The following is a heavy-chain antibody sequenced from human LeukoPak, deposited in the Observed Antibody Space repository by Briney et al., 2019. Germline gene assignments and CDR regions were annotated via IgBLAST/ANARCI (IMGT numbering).Heavy chain of an antibody. V-gene: IGHV3-20*04. D-gene: IGHD3-10*01. Sequence: GGSLRLSCAASGFTFDDYGMSRVRQAPGKGLEWVSGINWNGGSTGYADSVKGRFTISRDNAKNSLYLQMNSLRAEDTALYYCARLSYYGSGSYYSHAPFDYWGQGTLVTVSS. CDR2: INWNGGST. CDR1: GFTFDDYG. CDR3: ARLSYYGSGSYYSHAPFDY. J-gene: IGHJ4*02.